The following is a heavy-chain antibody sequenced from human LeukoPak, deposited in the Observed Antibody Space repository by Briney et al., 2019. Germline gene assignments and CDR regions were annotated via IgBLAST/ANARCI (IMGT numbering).Heavy chain of an antibody. Sequence: GGSLRLSCAASGFTFSTFSMNWIRQAPGKGLEWISYRSNDIIRYADSVKGRFIISRDNAKNSLYLQMNSLRAEDTAVYYCARDLSWSFDSWGQGTLVTVSS. CDR3: ARDLSWSFDS. V-gene: IGHV3-48*01. D-gene: IGHD3-10*01. CDR2: RSNDII. J-gene: IGHJ4*02. CDR1: GFTFSTFS.